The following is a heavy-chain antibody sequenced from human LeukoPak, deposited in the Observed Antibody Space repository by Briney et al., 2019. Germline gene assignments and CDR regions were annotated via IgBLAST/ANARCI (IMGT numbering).Heavy chain of an antibody. D-gene: IGHD6-13*01. CDR3: TRLLIAGFDY. CDR2: IRSKANNYAT. V-gene: IGHV3-73*01. J-gene: IGHJ4*02. CDR1: GFTFSGSA. Sequence: PGGSPRLSCAASGFTFSGSAMHWVRQASGKGLEWVGRIRSKANNYATAYAASVKGRFTISRDDSKNTAYLQINSLKTEDTAVYYCTRLLIAGFDYWGQGTLVTVSS.